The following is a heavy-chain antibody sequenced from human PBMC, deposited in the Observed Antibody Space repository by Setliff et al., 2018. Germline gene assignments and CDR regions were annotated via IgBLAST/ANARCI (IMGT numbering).Heavy chain of an antibody. CDR1: GFTFKNYG. J-gene: IGHJ4*02. CDR3: AKSRGQWSFDY. V-gene: IGHV3-33*06. CDR2: IWYDGNNK. D-gene: IGHD6-19*01. Sequence: QAGGSLRLSCVASGFTFKNYGMHWVRQAPGKGLEWVAVIWYDGNNKDHADSVKGRFTISRDNSKNTLYLQMNSLRAEDTAVYYCAKSRGQWSFDYWGQGTLVTVSS.